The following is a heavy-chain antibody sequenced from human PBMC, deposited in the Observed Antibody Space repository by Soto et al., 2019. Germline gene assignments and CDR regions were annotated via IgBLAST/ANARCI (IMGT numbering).Heavy chain of an antibody. D-gene: IGHD1-1*01. J-gene: IGHJ2*01. V-gene: IGHV3-30*18. CDR2: VSYEGSVQ. CDR1: GFTFSSYG. CDR3: AQEYAWNNWDFDL. Sequence: QVQLEESGGGVVQPGRSLRLSCAGSGFTFSSYGMHWVRQAPGKGLEWVAVVSYEGSVQYYADSVKGRFTISRDNAKNTLFLQMNSLRAEDTAVYYCAQEYAWNNWDFDLWGRGTLVSVSS.